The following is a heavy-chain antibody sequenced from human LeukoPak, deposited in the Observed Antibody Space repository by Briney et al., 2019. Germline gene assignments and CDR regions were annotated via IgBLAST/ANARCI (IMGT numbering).Heavy chain of an antibody. CDR3: ARGDIKDY. J-gene: IGHJ4*02. D-gene: IGHD5-12*01. CDR1: GFTFSSYA. V-gene: IGHV3-64*01. Sequence: SXAAXGFTFSSYAMHWVRQAPGKGLEYVSAISSNGGSTYYANSVKGRFTIYRENSKNTLYLKMGSLRAEDMAVYYCARGDIKDYWGQGTLVTVSS. CDR2: ISSNGGST.